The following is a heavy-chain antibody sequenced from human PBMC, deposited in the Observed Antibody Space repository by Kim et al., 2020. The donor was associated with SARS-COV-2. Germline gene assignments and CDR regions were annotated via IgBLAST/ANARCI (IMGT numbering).Heavy chain of an antibody. Sequence: AQKLQGRVTMTTDTSTSTAYMELRSLRSDDTAVYYCVSMVRGVGNWFDPWGQGTLVTVSS. J-gene: IGHJ5*02. V-gene: IGHV1-18*01. CDR3: VSMVRGVGNWFDP. D-gene: IGHD3-10*01.